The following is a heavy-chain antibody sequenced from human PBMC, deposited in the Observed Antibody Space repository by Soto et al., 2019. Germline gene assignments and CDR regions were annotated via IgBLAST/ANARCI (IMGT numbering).Heavy chain of an antibody. D-gene: IGHD1-26*01. J-gene: IGHJ4*02. CDR3: ARVDTSMGATCVSY. Sequence: PSETLSLTCTVSGGSISSSTYYWGWMRQPPGKGLEWIGYIFYSGSTYYNPSLKSRVSISVDTSKNQFSLNLSSVTAADTAVYYCARVDTSMGATCVSYWGQGTLVTVSS. CDR1: GGSISSSTYY. CDR2: IFYSGST. V-gene: IGHV4-31*03.